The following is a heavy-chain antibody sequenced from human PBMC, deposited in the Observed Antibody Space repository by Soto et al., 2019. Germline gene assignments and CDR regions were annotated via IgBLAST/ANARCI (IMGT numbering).Heavy chain of an antibody. D-gene: IGHD6-19*01. CDR1: GFTFSSYA. V-gene: IGHV3-30-3*01. CDR2: ISYDGSNK. Sequence: QVQLVESGGGVVQPGRSLRLSCAASGFTFSSYAMHWVRQAPGKGLEWVAVISYDGSNKYYADSVKGRFTISRDNSKNTLYLQMNSLRAEDTAVYYCARVDLRRIAVAGSGFDYWGQGTLVTVSS. J-gene: IGHJ4*02. CDR3: ARVDLRRIAVAGSGFDY.